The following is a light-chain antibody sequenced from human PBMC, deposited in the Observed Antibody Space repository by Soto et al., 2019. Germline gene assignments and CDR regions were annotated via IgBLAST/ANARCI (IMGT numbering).Light chain of an antibody. V-gene: IGKV3-11*01. J-gene: IGKJ1*01. CDR3: QQRSNWVGT. Sequence: EIVLTQSPATLSLSPGERATLSCRASQSVSSYLAWYQQKPGQAPRLLIYDASNRATGIPARFSGSGSGTDFTLNISSLGPEDFAVYYCQQRSNWVGTFGQGTKVEIK. CDR1: QSVSSY. CDR2: DAS.